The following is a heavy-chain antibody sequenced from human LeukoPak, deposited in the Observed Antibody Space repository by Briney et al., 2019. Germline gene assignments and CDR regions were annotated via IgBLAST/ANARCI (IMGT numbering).Heavy chain of an antibody. D-gene: IGHD5-24*01. J-gene: IGHJ4*02. CDR3: ARDSRLATILFDY. CDR2: IYISGST. Sequence: SETLSLTCTVSGGSISSASYYWSWIRQPAGKGLEWIGRIYISGSTNYKSSLKSRVTISVDTSKNQFSLKLSSVTAADTAVYYCARDSRLATILFDYWGQGTLVTVSS. CDR1: GGSISSASYY. V-gene: IGHV4-61*02.